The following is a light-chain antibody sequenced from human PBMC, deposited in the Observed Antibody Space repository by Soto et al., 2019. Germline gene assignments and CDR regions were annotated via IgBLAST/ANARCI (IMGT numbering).Light chain of an antibody. CDR3: CSYAGSSTYV. V-gene: IGLV2-23*02. CDR1: SSDVGSYNL. CDR2: EVT. J-gene: IGLJ1*01. Sequence: QSALTQPASVSGSPGQSITISCTGTSSDVGSYNLVSWYQQHPGKALKFMIFEVTQRPSGVSNRFSGSKSGNTASLTISGLQAEDEADYYCCSYAGSSTYVFGTGTKLTVL.